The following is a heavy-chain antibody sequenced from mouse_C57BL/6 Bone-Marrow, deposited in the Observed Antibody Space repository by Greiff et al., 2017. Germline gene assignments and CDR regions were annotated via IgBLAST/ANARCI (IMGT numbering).Heavy chain of an antibody. CDR1: GYAFSSYW. CDR2: IYPGDGDT. CDR3: VPNWDEGY. V-gene: IGHV1-80*01. J-gene: IGHJ2*01. D-gene: IGHD4-1*01. Sequence: VMLVESGAELVKPGASVKISCKASGYAFSSYWMNWVKQRPGKGLEWIGQIYPGDGDTNYNGKFKGKATLTADKSSSTAYMQLSSLTSEDSAVYFCVPNWDEGYWGQGTTLTVSS.